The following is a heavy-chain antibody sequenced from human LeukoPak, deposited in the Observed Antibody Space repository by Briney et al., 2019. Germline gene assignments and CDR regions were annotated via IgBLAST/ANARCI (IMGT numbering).Heavy chain of an antibody. Sequence: GGSLRLSCAASGFTFSSYSMNWVRQAPGKGLEWVSSISSSSSYIYYADSVKGRFTISRDNAKNSLYLQMNSLRAEDTAVYYCARDGERGWSLPLDSDAFDIWGQGTMVTVSS. CDR3: ARDGERGWSLPLDSDAFDI. CDR1: GFTFSSYS. CDR2: ISSSSSYI. J-gene: IGHJ3*02. V-gene: IGHV3-21*01. D-gene: IGHD3-3*01.